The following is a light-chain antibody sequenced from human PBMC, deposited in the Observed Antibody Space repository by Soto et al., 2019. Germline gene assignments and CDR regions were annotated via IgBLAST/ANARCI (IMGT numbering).Light chain of an antibody. CDR1: QGVSTF. CDR2: TAS. Sequence: DIQMTQSPSSLSASIGDRLIITCRTSQGVSTFLNWYRQKAGEAPRILIYTASSLQSGVPSRFSGGGSGTDFTLTINSLQPEDFGTYFCQQSYSSPFTFGPGTRVDVK. V-gene: IGKV1-39*01. J-gene: IGKJ3*01. CDR3: QQSYSSPFT.